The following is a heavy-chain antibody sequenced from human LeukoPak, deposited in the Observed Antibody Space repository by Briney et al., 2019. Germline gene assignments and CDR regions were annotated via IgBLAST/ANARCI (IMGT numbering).Heavy chain of an antibody. Sequence: ASVKVSCKASGYTFTSYGISWVRQAPGQGLEWMGWISAYNGNTNYAQKLQGRVTMTTDTSTSTAYMELRSLRSDDTAVYYCARAGAWLRSEDWFDPWGQGTLVTVSS. J-gene: IGHJ5*02. CDR3: ARAGAWLRSEDWFDP. V-gene: IGHV1-18*01. CDR2: ISAYNGNT. D-gene: IGHD5-12*01. CDR1: GYTFTSYG.